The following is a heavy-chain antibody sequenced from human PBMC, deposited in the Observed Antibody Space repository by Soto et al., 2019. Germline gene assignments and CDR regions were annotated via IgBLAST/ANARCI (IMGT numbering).Heavy chain of an antibody. J-gene: IGHJ4*02. Sequence: GASVKVSCKASGYTFNRYAISWVRQAPGQGLEWMGWISAYNGNTNYAQKLQGRVTMTTDTSTSTAYMELRSLRSDDTAVYYCARLDFFFSGGASNEEDNLGQGTLVTISS. CDR2: ISAYNGNT. CDR3: ARLDFFFSGGASNEEDN. CDR1: GYTFNRYA. V-gene: IGHV1-18*01. D-gene: IGHD2-15*01.